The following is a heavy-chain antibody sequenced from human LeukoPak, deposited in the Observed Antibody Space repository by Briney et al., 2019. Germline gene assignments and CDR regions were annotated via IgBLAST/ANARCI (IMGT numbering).Heavy chain of an antibody. CDR3: ARDEINMVLEVFPGY. CDR1: GGTFSSYA. J-gene: IGHJ4*02. Sequence: SVKVSCKASGGTFSSYAISWVRQAPGQGLEWMGRIILIFGTANYAQKLQGRVTMTTDTSTSTAYMELRSLRSDDTAVYYCARDEINMVLEVFPGYWGQGTLVTVSS. D-gene: IGHD3-10*01. V-gene: IGHV1-69*05. CDR2: IILIFGTA.